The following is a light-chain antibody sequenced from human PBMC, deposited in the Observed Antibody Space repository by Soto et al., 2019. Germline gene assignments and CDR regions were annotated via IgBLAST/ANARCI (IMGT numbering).Light chain of an antibody. V-gene: IGLV2-14*01. CDR3: SSYPSSFYV. CDR1: SSDVGGYNY. CDR2: DVS. J-gene: IGLJ1*01. Sequence: QSALTQPASVSGSPGQSITISCTGNSSDVGGYNYVSWYQQHPGKAPKLMIYDVSDRPSGVSNRFSGSKSGNTASLTISGLRAEDEADYYCSSYPSSFYVFGTGTQLTVL.